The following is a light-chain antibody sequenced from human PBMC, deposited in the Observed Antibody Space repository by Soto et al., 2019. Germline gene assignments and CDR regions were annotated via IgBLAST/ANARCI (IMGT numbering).Light chain of an antibody. CDR2: GAS. J-gene: IGKJ1*01. Sequence: DIVLTQSPATLSLSPGQRATLSCRASQKISGYLAWYQQKPGQAPRLLIYGASSRATGIPDRLSGSGSGTDFTLTISRLEPEDFAVYYCQQYGSSPLTFGQGTKVDIK. CDR3: QQYGSSPLT. V-gene: IGKV3-20*01. CDR1: QKISGY.